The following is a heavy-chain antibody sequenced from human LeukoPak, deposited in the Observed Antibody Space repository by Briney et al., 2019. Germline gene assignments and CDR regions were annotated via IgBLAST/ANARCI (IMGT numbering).Heavy chain of an antibody. CDR1: GGSISSGSYY. CDR2: IYTSGST. Sequence: PSETLSLTCTVSGGSISSGSYYWSWIRQPAGKGLEWIGRIYTSGSTNYNPSLKSRVTISVDTSKNPFSLKLSSVTAVDTAVYYCAREGGYYDSSGYYKYWGQGTLVTVSS. J-gene: IGHJ4*02. CDR3: AREGGYYDSSGYYKY. V-gene: IGHV4-61*02. D-gene: IGHD3-22*01.